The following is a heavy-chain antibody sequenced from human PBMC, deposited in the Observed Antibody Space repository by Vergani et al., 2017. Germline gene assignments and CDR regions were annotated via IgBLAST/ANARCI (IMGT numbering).Heavy chain of an antibody. CDR3: ARDRVDIVATTTYYYYYYGMDV. D-gene: IGHD5-12*01. Sequence: EVQLVESGGGLVQPGGSLRLSCAASGFTVSSNYMSWVRQAPGKGLEWVSVIYSGGSTYYADSVKGRFTISRHNSKNTLYLQMNSQRAEDTAVYYCARDRVDIVATTTYYYYYYGMDVWGQXP. CDR1: GFTVSSNY. V-gene: IGHV3-53*04. CDR2: IYSGGST. J-gene: IGHJ6*02.